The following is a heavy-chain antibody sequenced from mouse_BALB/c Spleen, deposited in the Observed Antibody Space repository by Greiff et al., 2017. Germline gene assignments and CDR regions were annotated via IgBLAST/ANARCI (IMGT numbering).Heavy chain of an antibody. Sequence: VQLKESGPELVKPGASVKISCKASGYSFTGYNMNWVKQSHGKSLEWIGNIDPYYGGTSYNQKFKGKVTLTVDKSSSTAYMQLKSLTSEDSAVYYCAREGYGSPFDYWGQGTTLTVSS. CDR1: GYSFTGYN. CDR3: AREGYGSPFDY. CDR2: IDPYYGGT. J-gene: IGHJ2*01. D-gene: IGHD1-1*01. V-gene: IGHV1S135*01.